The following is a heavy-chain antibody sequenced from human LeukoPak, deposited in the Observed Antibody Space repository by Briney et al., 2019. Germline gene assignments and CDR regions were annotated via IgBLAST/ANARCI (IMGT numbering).Heavy chain of an antibody. CDR3: AKFGY. Sequence: PGGSLRLSCAASGFTFSSYGMHWVRQAPGKGLEWVAFIWYDGSNKYYADSVKGRFTISRDNSMNTLELEMNSLRAEDTVVYYCAKFGYWGQGTLVTVSS. V-gene: IGHV3-30*02. CDR2: IWYDGSNK. CDR1: GFTFSSYG. J-gene: IGHJ4*02.